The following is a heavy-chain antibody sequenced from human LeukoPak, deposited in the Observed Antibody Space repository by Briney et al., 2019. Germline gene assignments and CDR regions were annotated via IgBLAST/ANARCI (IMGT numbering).Heavy chain of an antibody. J-gene: IGHJ4*02. D-gene: IGHD4-17*01. CDR2: INPSGGST. CDR1: GYTFTGYY. CDR3: ASTRTVTTSYFDY. V-gene: IGHV1-46*01. Sequence: ASVKVSCKASGYTFTGYYMHWVRQAPGQGLEWMGIINPSGGSTSYAQKFQGRVTMTRDMSTSTVYMELSSLRSEDTAVYYCASTRTVTTSYFDYWGQGTLVTVSS.